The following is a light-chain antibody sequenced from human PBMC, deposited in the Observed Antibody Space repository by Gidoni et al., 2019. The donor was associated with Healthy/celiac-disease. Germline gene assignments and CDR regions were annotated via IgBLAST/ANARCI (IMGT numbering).Light chain of an antibody. CDR1: QSISSY. CDR2: AAS. J-gene: IGKJ3*01. V-gene: IGKV1-39*01. CDR3: QQRYRTLRFT. Sequence: DIQMTQSPSPLSASVGDRVTITCRASQSISSYINWYQQKPGKAPKLLIYAASSLQSGVPSRFSGSGSGTDFTLTLSSLHPEDFATSYCQQRYRTLRFTFGPGTKVDIK.